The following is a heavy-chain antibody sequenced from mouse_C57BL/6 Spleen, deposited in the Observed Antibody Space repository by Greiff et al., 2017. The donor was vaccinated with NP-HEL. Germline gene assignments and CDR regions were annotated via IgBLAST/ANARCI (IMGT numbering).Heavy chain of an antibody. Sequence: EVQLQESGAELVKPGASVKLSCTASGFNITDYYMHWVKQRTEQGLEWIGRIDPEAGGTKYAPKFQGKATITADTSANPAYLQLSSLTSEDTAVYYCARSDSSGYVRWGQGTTLTVSS. CDR3: ARSDSSGYVR. V-gene: IGHV14-2*01. CDR1: GFNITDYY. D-gene: IGHD3-2*02. J-gene: IGHJ2*01. CDR2: IDPEAGGT.